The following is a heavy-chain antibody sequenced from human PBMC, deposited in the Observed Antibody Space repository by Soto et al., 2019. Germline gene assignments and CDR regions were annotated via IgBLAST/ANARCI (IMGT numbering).Heavy chain of an antibody. V-gene: IGHV3-66*01. CDR1: GLTVSSNY. Sequence: EVQLVESGGGLVQPGGPLRISCAASGLTVSSNYMSWVRQAPGKGLEWASIIHSAGRTYYADSVKGRFTISRDNSKNTLYLQMNSLRAEDTAVYYCARLENWNVPSYWSQGTLVTVSS. CDR3: ARLENWNVPSY. CDR2: IHSAGRT. D-gene: IGHD1-1*01. J-gene: IGHJ4*02.